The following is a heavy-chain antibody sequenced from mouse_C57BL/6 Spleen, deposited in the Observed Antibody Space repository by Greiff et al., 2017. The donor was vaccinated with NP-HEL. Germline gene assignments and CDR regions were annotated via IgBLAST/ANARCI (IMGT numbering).Heavy chain of an antibody. CDR1: GFNIKDDY. J-gene: IGHJ3*01. CDR3: TPNYYGSRAWFAY. Sequence: VQLQQSGAELVRPGASVKLSCTASGFNIKDDYMHWVKQRPEQGLEWIGWIDPENGDTEYASKFQGKATITADTSSHTAYLQLSSLTSEDTAVYYCTPNYYGSRAWFAYWGQGTLVTVSA. D-gene: IGHD1-1*01. V-gene: IGHV14-4*01. CDR2: IDPENGDT.